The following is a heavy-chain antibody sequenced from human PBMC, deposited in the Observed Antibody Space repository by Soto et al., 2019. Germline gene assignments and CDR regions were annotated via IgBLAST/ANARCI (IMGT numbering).Heavy chain of an antibody. V-gene: IGHV5-51*01. CDR3: ARPGGVTLHLGEKSDAFVI. J-gene: IGHJ3*02. CDR2: IYPGDSDT. D-gene: IGHD3-16*01. CDR1: GYSFTSYW. Sequence: GESLKISCKGSGYSFTSYWIGWVRQMPGKGLEWMGIIYPGDSDTRYSPSFQGQVTISADKSISTAYLQWSSLKASDTAMYYCARPGGVTLHLGEKSDAFVIWGPGTMVTVSS.